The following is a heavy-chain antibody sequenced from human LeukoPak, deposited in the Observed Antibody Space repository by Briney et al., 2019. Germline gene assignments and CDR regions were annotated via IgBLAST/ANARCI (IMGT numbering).Heavy chain of an antibody. J-gene: IGHJ6*03. V-gene: IGHV4-39*01. CDR1: SGSINSSSYY. CDR2: LYYSGTT. CDR3: ARLTRTHPYYYYYYMDV. Sequence: PSETLSLTCTVSSGSINSSSYYWGWIRQPPGKGLEWIGNLYYSGTTYYNPSLKSRVTISLHTSKNQFSLRLSSVTAADTALYYCARLTRTHPYYYYYYMDVWGKGTTVTISS.